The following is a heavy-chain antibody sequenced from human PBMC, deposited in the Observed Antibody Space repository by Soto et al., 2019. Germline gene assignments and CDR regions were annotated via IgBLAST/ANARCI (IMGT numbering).Heavy chain of an antibody. CDR1: GFIVGTYA. Sequence: LRLSCAASGFIVGTYAMSWVRQAQGKGLEWVSGITGSVSEAHYADSVKGRFTISRDNSKNTVYLQMNSLRAEDTAIYYCAKLRFLEWLVNLDVWGQGTTVTVSS. J-gene: IGHJ6*02. CDR2: ITGSVSEA. D-gene: IGHD3-3*01. V-gene: IGHV3-23*01. CDR3: AKLRFLEWLVNLDV.